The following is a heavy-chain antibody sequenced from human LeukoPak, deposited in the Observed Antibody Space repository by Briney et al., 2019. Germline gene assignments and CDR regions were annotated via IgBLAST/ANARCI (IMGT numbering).Heavy chain of an antibody. Sequence: SETLSLTCTVSGGSISSYYWSWIRQPPGKGLEWIGYIYYSGSTNYNPSLKSRVTISVDTSKNQFSLKLSSVTAADTAVYYCARDSDSGSYYYYYGMDVWGQGTTVTVSS. J-gene: IGHJ6*02. CDR3: ARDSDSGSYYYYYGMDV. CDR2: IYYSGST. CDR1: GGSISSYY. D-gene: IGHD1-26*01. V-gene: IGHV4-59*01.